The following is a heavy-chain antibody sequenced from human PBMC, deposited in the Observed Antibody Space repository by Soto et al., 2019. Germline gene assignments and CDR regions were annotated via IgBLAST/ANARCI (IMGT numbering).Heavy chain of an antibody. CDR1: EHTFSGNK. V-gene: IGHV1-2*02. D-gene: IGHD3-3*01. CDR3: ARARRGLGIYDDLVV. Sequence: QVQLVQSGAEVKKPGASVKVSCKTSEHTFSGNKIHCVRQAPGHGLQWMGWIDPLSGGTKYAERFPGMVTLNRETSVTKVAMQFIRLTSDDTGIYYCARARRGLGIYDDLVVWGQGTKVIVSS. CDR2: IDPLSGGT. J-gene: IGHJ6*02.